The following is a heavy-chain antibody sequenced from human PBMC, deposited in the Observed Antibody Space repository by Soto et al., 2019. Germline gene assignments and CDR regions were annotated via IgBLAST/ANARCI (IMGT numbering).Heavy chain of an antibody. CDR2: INSDGSST. CDR1: GFTFSNYW. V-gene: IGHV3-74*03. D-gene: IGHD6-6*01. J-gene: IGHJ4*02. Sequence: GGSLRLSCAASGFTFSNYWMHWVRQAPGKGLVWVARINSDGSSTTYADSVKGRFTISRDNAKNTLYLQMNSLRAEDTAMYYCTSDYSSSSFDYWGQGTLVTVSS. CDR3: TSDYSSSSFDY.